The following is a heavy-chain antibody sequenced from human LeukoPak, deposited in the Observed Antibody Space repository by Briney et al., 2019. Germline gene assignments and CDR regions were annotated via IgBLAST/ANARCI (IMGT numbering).Heavy chain of an antibody. CDR3: ARDSNSRTIFGVVTKGRYYFDY. CDR1: GFTFSSYG. J-gene: IGHJ4*02. D-gene: IGHD3-3*01. Sequence: GGSLRLSCAASGFTFSSYGMHWVRQAPGKGLEWVAVISYDGSNKYYADSVKGRFTISKDNSKNTLYLQMNSLRAEDTAVYYCARDSNSRTIFGVVTKGRYYFDYWGQGTLVIVSS. V-gene: IGHV3-30*03. CDR2: ISYDGSNK.